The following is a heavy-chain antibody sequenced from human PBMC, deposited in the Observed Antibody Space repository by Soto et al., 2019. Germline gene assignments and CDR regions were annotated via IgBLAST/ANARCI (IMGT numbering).Heavy chain of an antibody. CDR1: GYPFTTYY. J-gene: IGHJ6*02. CDR2: INPSADSSTSGGSA. Sequence: ASVKVSCKASGYPFTTYYIHWVRQAPGHGPEWMGIINPSADSSTSGGSASYAQKFQGRVTLTRDTSASTVYMELSSLGSEDTAIYYCARDANYALTFHYYGMYVWGQGTTVTVSS. D-gene: IGHD1-7*01. CDR3: ARDANYALTFHYYGMYV. V-gene: IGHV1-46*01.